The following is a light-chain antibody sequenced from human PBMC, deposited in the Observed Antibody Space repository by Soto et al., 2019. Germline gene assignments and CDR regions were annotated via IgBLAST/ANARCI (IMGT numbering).Light chain of an antibody. CDR1: QSVSSSY. V-gene: IGKV3-15*01. Sequence: EFVLSQAPGALSVRQAGRAAHSFRASQSVSSSYLAWYQQKPGQAPRLLIYGASTRATGIPARFSGSGSGTEFTLTISSLQSEDFAVYYCQQYNNWPQPFGQGTNVAIK. CDR2: GAS. J-gene: IGKJ1*01. CDR3: QQYNNWPQP.